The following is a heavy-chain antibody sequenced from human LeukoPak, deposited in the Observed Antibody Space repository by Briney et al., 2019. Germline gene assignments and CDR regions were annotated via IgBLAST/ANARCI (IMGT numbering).Heavy chain of an antibody. V-gene: IGHV4-39*01. J-gene: IGHJ6*02. CDR2: ITNTGNT. CDR3: ARKTPGTSVDV. D-gene: IGHD3-10*01. Sequence: SETLSLTCTVSGDSISNSAYYSVWIRQPPGKGLEWIGTITNTGNTYSNPSLKSRVTISIDTSKTQISLKLTSVTAADTAVFYCARKTPGTSVDVWGQGTPVTVSS. CDR1: GDSISNSAYY.